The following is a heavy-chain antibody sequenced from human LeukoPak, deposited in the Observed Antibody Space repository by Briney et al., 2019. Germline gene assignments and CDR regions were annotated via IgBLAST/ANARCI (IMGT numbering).Heavy chain of an antibody. D-gene: IGHD6-19*01. CDR3: ARLRGRYSSGWYLFDYYYYMDV. Sequence: ASVKVSCKTSGYTFTNYDINGVRQATGQGLEWMGWMNPNSGNTGYAQKFQGRVTITRNTSISTAYMELSSLRSEDTAVYYCARLRGRYSSGWYLFDYYYYMDVWGKGTTVTVSS. V-gene: IGHV1-8*03. J-gene: IGHJ6*03. CDR2: MNPNSGNT. CDR1: GYTFTNYD.